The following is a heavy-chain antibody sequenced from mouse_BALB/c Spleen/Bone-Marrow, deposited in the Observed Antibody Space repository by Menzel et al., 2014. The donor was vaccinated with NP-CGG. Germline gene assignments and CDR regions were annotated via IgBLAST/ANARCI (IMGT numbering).Heavy chain of an antibody. Sequence: EVQRVESGGNLVKPGGSLKLSCAASGFTFSSYGMSWVRQTPDRRLEWVATISSDGSYTYYPDSVKGRFTISRDNAKNTLYLQMSSLKSEDTAMYYCARWVEGSLAWFAYWGQGTLVTVSA. V-gene: IGHV5-6*01. CDR1: GFTFSSYG. D-gene: IGHD6-1*01. CDR2: ISSDGSYT. J-gene: IGHJ3*01. CDR3: ARWVEGSLAWFAY.